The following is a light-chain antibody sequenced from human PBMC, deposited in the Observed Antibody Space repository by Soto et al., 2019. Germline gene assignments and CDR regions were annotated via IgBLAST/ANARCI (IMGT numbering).Light chain of an antibody. J-gene: IGKJ1*01. CDR3: QLRSNWPPTWT. V-gene: IGKV3-11*01. Sequence: EIVLTQSPATLSLSPGERATLSCRASQSISSYLAWYQHKPGQAPRLLIYDASTRAAGIPARFSGSGSGTDFTLTISSREPEDYAVYFCQLRSNWPPTWTFGQGTKVEVK. CDR1: QSISSY. CDR2: DAS.